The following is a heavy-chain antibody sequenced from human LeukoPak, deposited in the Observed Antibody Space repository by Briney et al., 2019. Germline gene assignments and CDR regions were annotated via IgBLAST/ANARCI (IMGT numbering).Heavy chain of an antibody. CDR3: FFGDDY. D-gene: IGHD4-17*01. CDR1: GLTFSDYS. V-gene: IGHV3-23*01. CDR2: ISAGGGST. J-gene: IGHJ4*02. Sequence: GGSLRLSCAASGLTFSDYSMTWVRQAPGKGLFWVSGISAGGGSTYYADSVKGWFTISRDNSRNTLYLQMNSLRAEDTAVYYCFFGDDYWGQGTLVTVSS.